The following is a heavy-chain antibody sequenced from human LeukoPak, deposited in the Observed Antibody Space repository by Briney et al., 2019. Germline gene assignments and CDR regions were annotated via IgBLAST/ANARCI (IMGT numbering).Heavy chain of an antibody. D-gene: IGHD4-17*01. V-gene: IGHV3-23*01. J-gene: IGHJ4*02. CDR3: ARDDYGDHGLSDY. CDR2: ISGSGGST. Sequence: GGSLRLSCAASGFTFSSYAMSWVRQAPGKGLEWVSAISGSGGSTYYADSVKGRFTISRDNSKNSLYLQMNSLRAEDTAVYYCARDDYGDHGLSDYWGQGTLVTVSS. CDR1: GFTFSSYA.